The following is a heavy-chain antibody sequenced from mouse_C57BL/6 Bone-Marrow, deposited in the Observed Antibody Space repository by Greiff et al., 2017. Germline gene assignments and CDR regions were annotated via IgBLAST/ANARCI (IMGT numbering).Heavy chain of an antibody. CDR3: ARSVTTVPSFDY. CDR2: IDPSDSYT. J-gene: IGHJ2*01. CDR1: GYTFTSYW. D-gene: IGHD1-1*01. Sequence: QVQLKQPGAELVMPGASVKLSCKASGYTFTSYWMHWVKQRPGQGLEWIGEIDPSDSYTNYNQKFKGKSTLTVDKSSSTAYMQLSSLTSEDSAVYYCARSVTTVPSFDYWGQGTTRTVSS. V-gene: IGHV1-69*01.